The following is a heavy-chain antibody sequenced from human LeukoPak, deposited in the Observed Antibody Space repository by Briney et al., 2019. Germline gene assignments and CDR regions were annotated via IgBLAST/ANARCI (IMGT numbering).Heavy chain of an antibody. CDR1: GGSIYNSNYY. J-gene: IGHJ5*02. Sequence: SETLSLICSVSGGSIYNSNYYWVWIRQPPGTGLEWIGSIYYSGSTYYNPSLRSRVTMSQDTSKNQFSLKLTSVTAADTAVYYCTRDPVLDGYTKGWFDPLGPGYPGHRLL. D-gene: IGHD5-24*01. CDR2: IYYSGST. V-gene: IGHV4-39*07. CDR3: TRDPVLDGYTKGWFDP.